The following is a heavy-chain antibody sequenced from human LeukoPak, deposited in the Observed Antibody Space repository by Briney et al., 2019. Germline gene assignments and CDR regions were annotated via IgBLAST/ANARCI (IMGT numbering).Heavy chain of an antibody. CDR3: ARVYAQIWFGDIPDY. D-gene: IGHD3-10*01. J-gene: IGHJ4*02. CDR1: GFTFDDYA. V-gene: IGHV3-9*01. CDR2: ISWNSGYI. Sequence: PGRSLRLSCAASGFTFDDYAMHWVRQAPGKGLEWVSGISWNSGYIGYGDSVKGRFTISRDNAKNSLYLQMNSLRAEDTAVYYCARVYAQIWFGDIPDYWGQGTLVTVSS.